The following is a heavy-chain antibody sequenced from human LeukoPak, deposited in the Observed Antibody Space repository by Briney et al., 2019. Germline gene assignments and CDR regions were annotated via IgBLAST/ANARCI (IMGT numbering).Heavy chain of an antibody. CDR3: ARVEATNDRSYHYYYMDV. CDR1: VVSFILHN. D-gene: IGHD3-22*01. Sequence: GGSLRLSCAASVVSFILHNMIWVCQAPGKGLEWVSSINTVSTYMYYADSVKGRFTISRDNAKSSLHLQMYSLRAEDTAVYLCARVEATNDRSYHYYYMDVWGKGTTVTASS. V-gene: IGHV3-21*01. J-gene: IGHJ6*03. CDR2: INTVSTYM.